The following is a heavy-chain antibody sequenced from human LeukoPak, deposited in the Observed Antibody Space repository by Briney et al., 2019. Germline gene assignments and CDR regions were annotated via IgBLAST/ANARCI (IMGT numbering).Heavy chain of an antibody. Sequence: PGGSLRLSCVASGFLFSDSAIHWVRQAAGKGLEWVGRIRGKANNHATAYTASVKDRFTISRDDSENTAYLQMNSLEIGDTAVYFCTSPGHDFDLWSGYFSYRGRGTLLAVSS. CDR2: IRGKANNHAT. D-gene: IGHD3-3*01. J-gene: IGHJ1*01. V-gene: IGHV3-73*01. CDR3: TSPGHDFDLWSGYFSY. CDR1: GFLFSDSA.